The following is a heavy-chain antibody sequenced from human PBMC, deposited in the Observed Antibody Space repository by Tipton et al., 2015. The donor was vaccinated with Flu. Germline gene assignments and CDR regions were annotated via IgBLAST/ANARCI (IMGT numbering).Heavy chain of an antibody. V-gene: IGHV1-46*01. CDR3: ARDLSYGERDY. Sequence: QLVQSGAEVKKPGASVKVSCKTSGYTFTGYYVYWVRQAPGQGLEWMGIINPSGGSTTYAQKFQGRVTMTRDTSTRTVYMELRSLGLEDTAAYYCARDLSYGERDYWGQGTLVTVSS. CDR1: GYTFTGYY. CDR2: INPSGGST. D-gene: IGHD4/OR15-4a*01. J-gene: IGHJ4*02.